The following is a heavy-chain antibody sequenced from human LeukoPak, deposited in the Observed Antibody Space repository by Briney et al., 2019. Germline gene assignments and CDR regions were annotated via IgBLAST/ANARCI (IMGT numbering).Heavy chain of an antibody. Sequence: SETLSLTCTVSGGSISSGSYYWSWIRQPAGKGLEWIGRIYTSGNTNYNPSLKSRVTISVDTSKNQFSLKLSSVTAADTAVYYCARASRDGYNYFEYWGQGTLVTVSS. CDR3: ARASRDGYNYFEY. V-gene: IGHV4-61*02. D-gene: IGHD5-24*01. J-gene: IGHJ4*02. CDR2: IYTSGNT. CDR1: GGSISSGSYY.